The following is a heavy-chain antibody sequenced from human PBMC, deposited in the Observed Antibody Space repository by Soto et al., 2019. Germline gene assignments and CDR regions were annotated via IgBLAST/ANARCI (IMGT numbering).Heavy chain of an antibody. CDR1: GGSISSSNW. Sequence: SETLSLTCAVSGGSISSSNWWSWVRQPPGKGLEWIGEIYHSGSTNYNPSLKSRVTISVDKSKNQFSLKLSSVTAADTAVYYCARVSGSYHYGMEVWGQGTTVTVSS. D-gene: IGHD1-26*01. J-gene: IGHJ6*02. CDR2: IYHSGST. CDR3: ARVSGSYHYGMEV. V-gene: IGHV4-4*02.